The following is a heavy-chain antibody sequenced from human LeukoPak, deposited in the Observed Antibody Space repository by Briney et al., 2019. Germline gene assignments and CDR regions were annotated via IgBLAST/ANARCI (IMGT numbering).Heavy chain of an antibody. CDR1: GFTFSSYA. Sequence: GGSLRLSCAASGFTFSSYAMHWVRQAPGKGLEYVSAISSNGGSTYYANSVKGRFTISRDNSKNTLYLQMNSLRAEDTAVYYCARTAYRGVNWFDPWGQGTLVTVSS. J-gene: IGHJ5*02. CDR2: ISSNGGST. CDR3: ARTAYRGVNWFDP. V-gene: IGHV3-64*01. D-gene: IGHD1-26*01.